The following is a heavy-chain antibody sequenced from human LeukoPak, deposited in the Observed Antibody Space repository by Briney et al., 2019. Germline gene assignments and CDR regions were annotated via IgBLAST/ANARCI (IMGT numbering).Heavy chain of an antibody. CDR1: GGSFSGYY. V-gene: IGHV4-34*01. CDR2: INHSGST. CDR3: ARLLYGGYHDY. D-gene: IGHD5-12*01. Sequence: SETLSLTCAVYGGSFSGYYWSWIRQPPGKGLEWIGEINHSGSTNYNPSLKSRVTISVDTSKNQFSLKLSSVTAADTAVYHCARLLYGGYHDYWGQGTLATVSS. J-gene: IGHJ4*02.